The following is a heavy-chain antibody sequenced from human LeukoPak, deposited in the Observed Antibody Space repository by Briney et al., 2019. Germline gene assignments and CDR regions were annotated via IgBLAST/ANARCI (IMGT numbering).Heavy chain of an antibody. D-gene: IGHD4-17*01. CDR1: GYSSTSYW. CDR2: IYPGEPDT. J-gene: IGHJ4*02. Sequence: LGGSLKISCKGSGYSSTSYWSGGVRQMPGKGLECMGIIYPGEPDTRYSPSFQGSVTISADKSIRTAYMQWSSLKASDTAMCYCARGYGDYLPTDYWGQGTLVTVSS. CDR3: ARGYGDYLPTDY. V-gene: IGHV5-51*01.